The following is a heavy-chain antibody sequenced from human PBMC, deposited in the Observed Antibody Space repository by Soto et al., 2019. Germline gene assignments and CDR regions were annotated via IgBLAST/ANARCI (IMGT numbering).Heavy chain of an antibody. CDR2: ISYDGSNK. CDR1: GFTFSSYA. J-gene: IGHJ5*02. Sequence: PGGSLRLSCAASGFTFSSYAMHWVRQAPGKGLEWVAVISYDGSNKYYADSVKGRFTISRDNSKNTLYLQMNSLRAEDTAVYYCARELWFDPWGQGTLVTVSS. V-gene: IGHV3-30-3*01. CDR3: ARELWFDP.